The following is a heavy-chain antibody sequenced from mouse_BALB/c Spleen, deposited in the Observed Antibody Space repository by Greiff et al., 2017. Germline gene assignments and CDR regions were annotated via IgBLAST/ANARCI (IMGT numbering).Heavy chain of an antibody. J-gene: IGHJ3*01. D-gene: IGHD2-4*01. V-gene: IGHV1S81*02. CDR1: GYTFTSYW. Sequence: VQLQQPGAELVKPGASVKLSCKASGYTFTSYWMHWVKQRPGQGLEWIGEINPSNGRTNYNEKFKSKATLTVDKSSSTAYMQLSSLTSEDSAVYYCARSRTMITEDWFAYWGQGTLVTVSA. CDR2: INPSNGRT. CDR3: ARSRTMITEDWFAY.